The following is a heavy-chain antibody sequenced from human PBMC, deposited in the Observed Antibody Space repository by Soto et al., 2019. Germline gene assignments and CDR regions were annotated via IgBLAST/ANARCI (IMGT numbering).Heavy chain of an antibody. J-gene: IGHJ4*02. Sequence: SETLSLTCTVSGGSISSGDYYWSWIRQPPGKGLEWIGYIYYSGGTYYNPSLKSRVTISVDTSKNQFSLKLSSVTAADTAVYYCARDHYYDSSGQLDYWGQGTLVTV. V-gene: IGHV4-30-4*01. D-gene: IGHD3-22*01. CDR2: IYYSGGT. CDR1: GGSISSGDYY. CDR3: ARDHYYDSSGQLDY.